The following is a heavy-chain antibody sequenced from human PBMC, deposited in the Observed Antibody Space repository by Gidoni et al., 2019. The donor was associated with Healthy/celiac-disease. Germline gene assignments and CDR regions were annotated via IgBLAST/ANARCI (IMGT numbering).Heavy chain of an antibody. V-gene: IGHV1-46*03. D-gene: IGHD7-27*01. CDR3: ARVTTNWGSGGEGLRGFADAFDI. Sequence: QVQLVQSGAEVTKPGASVKVSCKASGYTFTSYYMHWVRQAPGQGLEWMGIINPSGGSTSYEQKCQGRVTMTRDTSTSTVYMELSSLRSEDTAVYYCARVTTNWGSGGEGLRGFADAFDIWGQGTMVTVSS. CDR2: INPSGGST. J-gene: IGHJ3*02. CDR1: GYTFTSYY.